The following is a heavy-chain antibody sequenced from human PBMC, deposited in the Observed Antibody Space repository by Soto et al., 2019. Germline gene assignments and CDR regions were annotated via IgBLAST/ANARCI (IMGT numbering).Heavy chain of an antibody. D-gene: IGHD6-19*01. CDR2: IYYSGST. CDR1: DGSISSYY. Sequence: SETLSLTCTVSDGSISSYYWSWIRQPPGKGLEWIGYIYYSGSTNYNPSLKSRVTISVDTSKNQFSLKLSSVTAADTAVYYCARDIAVAAHFDYWGQGTLVTVSS. V-gene: IGHV4-59*01. CDR3: ARDIAVAAHFDY. J-gene: IGHJ4*02.